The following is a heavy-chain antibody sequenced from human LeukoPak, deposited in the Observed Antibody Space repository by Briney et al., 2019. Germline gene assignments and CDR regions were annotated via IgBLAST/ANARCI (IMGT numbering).Heavy chain of an antibody. CDR1: GYSLSRGYY. CDR3: ARAGWIITSAIDY. V-gene: IGHV4-38-2*02. J-gene: IGHJ4*02. D-gene: IGHD3-22*01. CDR2: VYHIGNT. Sequence: SETLSLTCSVSGYSLSRGYYWAWIRQPPGRGLEWIGTVYHIGNTYYNPSLESRASMSVDTSTNEFSLALKSVTAADTAVYYCARAGWIITSAIDYWGQGALVTVSS.